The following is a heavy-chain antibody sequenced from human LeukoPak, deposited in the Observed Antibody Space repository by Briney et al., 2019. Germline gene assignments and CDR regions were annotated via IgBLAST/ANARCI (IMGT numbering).Heavy chain of an antibody. CDR3: ATSTTVTTLLGY. J-gene: IGHJ4*02. D-gene: IGHD4-17*01. CDR1: GYTFTGYY. Sequence: ASVKVSCKASGYTFTGYYMHWVRQAPGQGLEWMGWINPNSGGTNYAQKFQGRVTMTRDTSINTAYMELSRLRSDDTAVYYCATSTTVTTLLGYWGQGTLVTVSS. V-gene: IGHV1-2*02. CDR2: INPNSGGT.